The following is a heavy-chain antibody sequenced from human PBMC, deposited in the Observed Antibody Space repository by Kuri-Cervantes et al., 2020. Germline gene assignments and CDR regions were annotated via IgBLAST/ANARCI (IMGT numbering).Heavy chain of an antibody. CDR1: GFTVSSNY. Sequence: GGSLRLSCAASGFTVSSNYMSWVRQAPGKGLEWVSVIYSGGSTYYADSVKGRFTISRDNSKNTLYLQMNSLRAEDTAVYYCARDPPYYDILTGYYSTGFWWYYGMDVWGQGTTVTVSS. J-gene: IGHJ6*02. V-gene: IGHV3-66*02. D-gene: IGHD3-9*01. CDR3: ARDPPYYDILTGYYSTGFWWYYGMDV. CDR2: IYSGGST.